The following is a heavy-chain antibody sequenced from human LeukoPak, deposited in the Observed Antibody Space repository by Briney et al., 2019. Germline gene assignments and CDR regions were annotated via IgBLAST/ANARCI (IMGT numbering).Heavy chain of an antibody. Sequence: EPGGSLRLSCAASGFTFSSYGMHWVRQAPGKGLEWVAFIRYDGSNKYYADSVKGRFTISRDNSKNTLYLLMNSLRAEDTAVYYCSHWTNPADWGQGTLVTVSS. D-gene: IGHD1/OR15-1a*01. V-gene: IGHV3-30*02. CDR1: GFTFSSYG. CDR3: SHWTNPAD. J-gene: IGHJ4*02. CDR2: IRYDGSNK.